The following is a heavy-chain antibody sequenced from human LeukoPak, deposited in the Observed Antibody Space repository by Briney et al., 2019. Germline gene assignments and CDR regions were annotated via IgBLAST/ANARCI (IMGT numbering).Heavy chain of an antibody. Sequence: ASVKVSCKASGYTFTSYDINWVRQATGQGLEWMGWISAYNGNTNYAQKLQGRVTMTTDTSTSTAYMDLRSLRSDDTAVYYCARDLEHCRNIICSNSAYWGQGTLVTVSS. CDR3: ARDLEHCRNIICSNSAY. CDR2: ISAYNGNT. V-gene: IGHV1-18*01. J-gene: IGHJ4*02. D-gene: IGHD2-2*01. CDR1: GYTFTSYD.